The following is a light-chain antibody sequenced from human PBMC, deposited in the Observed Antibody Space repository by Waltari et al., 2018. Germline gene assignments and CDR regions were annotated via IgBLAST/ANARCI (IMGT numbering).Light chain of an antibody. J-gene: IGLJ2*01. V-gene: IGLV2-23*01. CDR1: SRDFGTYHL. CDR2: EGS. Sequence: QSALTQPASVSGSPGQSITIPCPGSSRDFGTYHLVSWYQQYPGKAPKVMIYEGSKRPSGVSSRFSASKSGNTASLTISVLQAEDEADYYCCSYALRSVVFGGGTKVTVL. CDR3: CSYALRSVV.